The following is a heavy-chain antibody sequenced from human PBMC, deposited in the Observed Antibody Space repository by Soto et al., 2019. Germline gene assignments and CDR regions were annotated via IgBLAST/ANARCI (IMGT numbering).Heavy chain of an antibody. CDR2: ISGYNGDT. V-gene: IGHV1-18*01. J-gene: IGHJ6*02. CDR1: GYTFTSYG. Sequence: ASVKVSCKASGYTFTSYGISWVRQAPGQGLEWMGWISGYNGDTNYAQKFQGRVTMTVDTSTTTAFMELTSQTSDDRAVYYCAKYGQPPHYYYGMDVWGQGTTVTVSS. D-gene: IGHD3-10*01. CDR3: AKYGQPPHYYYGMDV.